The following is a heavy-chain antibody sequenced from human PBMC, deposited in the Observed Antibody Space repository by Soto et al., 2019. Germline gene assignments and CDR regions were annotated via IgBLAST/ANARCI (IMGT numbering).Heavy chain of an antibody. CDR2: IYYSGST. J-gene: IGHJ6*02. CDR3: AREKITMVRGVIKRNYYYYGMDV. CDR1: GGSISSGGYY. D-gene: IGHD3-10*01. Sequence: LSLTCTVSGGSISSGGYYWSWIRQHPGKGLEWIGYIYYSGSTYYNPSLKSRVTISVDTSKNQFSLKLSSVTAADTAVYYCAREKITMVRGVIKRNYYYYGMDVWGQGTTVTVSS. V-gene: IGHV4-31*02.